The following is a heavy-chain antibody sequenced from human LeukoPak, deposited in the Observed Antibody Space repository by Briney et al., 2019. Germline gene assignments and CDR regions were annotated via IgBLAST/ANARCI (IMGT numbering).Heavy chain of an antibody. CDR3: ARDNSQDSSGYYFPN. J-gene: IGHJ4*02. CDR2: IYHSGST. D-gene: IGHD3-22*01. CDR1: GYSINSGYY. Sequence: SETLSLTCTVSGYSINSGYYWGWIRQPPGKGLEWIGSIYHSGSTYYNPSLKSRVTISVDTSKNQFSLKLSSVTAADTAVYYCARDNSQDSSGYYFPNWGQGTLVTVSS. V-gene: IGHV4-38-2*02.